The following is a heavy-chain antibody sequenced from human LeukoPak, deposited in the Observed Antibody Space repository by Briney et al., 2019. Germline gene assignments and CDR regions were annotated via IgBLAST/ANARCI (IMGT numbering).Heavy chain of an antibody. D-gene: IGHD2-8*01. J-gene: IGHJ6*03. CDR2: ISGSGGST. Sequence: GGSLRLSCAASGFTLSSYAMSCGRQAPGKGLEWVSAISGSGGSTYYADSVKGRFTISRDNSKNTLYLQMNSLRAEDTAVYYCSTGIVSMGYAIPCYYYYMDVWGKGTTVTVSS. V-gene: IGHV3-23*01. CDR3: STGIVSMGYAIPCYYYYMDV. CDR1: GFTLSSYA.